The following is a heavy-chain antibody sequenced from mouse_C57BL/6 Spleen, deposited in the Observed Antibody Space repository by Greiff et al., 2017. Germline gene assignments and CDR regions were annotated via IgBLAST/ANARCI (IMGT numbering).Heavy chain of an antibody. CDR3: ARERWEGLLYYAMDY. CDR2: ISDGGSYT. Sequence: EVQRVESGGGLVKPGGSLKLSCAASGFTFSSYAMSWVRQTPEKRLEWVATISDGGSYTYYPDNVKGRFTISRDNAKNNLYLQMSHLKSEDTAMYYCARERWEGLLYYAMDYWGQGTSVTVSS. J-gene: IGHJ4*01. V-gene: IGHV5-4*01. D-gene: IGHD1-1*01. CDR1: GFTFSSYA.